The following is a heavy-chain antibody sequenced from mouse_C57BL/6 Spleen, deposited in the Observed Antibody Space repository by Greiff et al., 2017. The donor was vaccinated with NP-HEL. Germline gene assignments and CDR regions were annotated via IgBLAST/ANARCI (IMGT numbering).Heavy chain of an antibody. J-gene: IGHJ4*01. Sequence: QVQLQQPGAELVKPGASVKLSCKASGYTFTSYWMHWVKQRPGQGLEWIGMIHPNSGSTNYNEKFKSKATLTVDKSSSTAYMQLSSLTSEDPAVYYCARNLYDYDVEADAMDYWGQGTSVTVSS. CDR2: IHPNSGST. CDR1: GYTFTSYW. D-gene: IGHD2-4*01. CDR3: ARNLYDYDVEADAMDY. V-gene: IGHV1-64*01.